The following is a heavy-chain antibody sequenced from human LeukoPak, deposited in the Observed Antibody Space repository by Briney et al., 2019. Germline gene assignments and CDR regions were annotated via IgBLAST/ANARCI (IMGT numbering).Heavy chain of an antibody. CDR2: IKSKTDGGTT. J-gene: IGHJ6*02. CDR3: TSLHLWPYGGVYGMDV. CDR1: GFTFTNAW. D-gene: IGHD5-18*01. Sequence: GGSLRLSCAASGFTFTNAWMTWVRQVPGKGLEWVGRIKSKTDGGTTDYAAPVKGRFTISRDDSKNTLYLQMNSLKTEDTSVYYCTSLHLWPYGGVYGMDVWGQGTTVTVS. V-gene: IGHV3-15*01.